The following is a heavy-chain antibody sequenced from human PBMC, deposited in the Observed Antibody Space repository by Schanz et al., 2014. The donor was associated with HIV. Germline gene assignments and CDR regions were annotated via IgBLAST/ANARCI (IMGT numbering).Heavy chain of an antibody. V-gene: IGHV3-23*01. D-gene: IGHD3-22*01. CDR3: TRDSAGYPYYYYGMDV. J-gene: IGHJ6*04. CDR2: MRGSDDST. Sequence: EVKLSESGGGLVQPGGSLRLSCVASGFTFSTYAMSWVRQAPGKGLEWVSGMRGSDDSTFYADSVKGRFTISRDNAKNSLYLQMSSLRAEDTALYHCTRDSAGYPYYYYGMDVWGEGTTVTVSS. CDR1: GFTFSTYA.